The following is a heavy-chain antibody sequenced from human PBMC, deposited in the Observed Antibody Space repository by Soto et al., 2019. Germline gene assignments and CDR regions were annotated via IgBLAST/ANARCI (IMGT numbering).Heavy chain of an antibody. D-gene: IGHD2-2*01. V-gene: IGHV3-23*01. CDR2: ISASAGST. CDR1: GFTFSTYA. J-gene: IGHJ4*02. Sequence: EVQLLESGGGLVQPGGSLRLSCAASGFTFSTYAMTWVRQAPGKGPEWVSGISASAGSTYYADAVKGRFTISRDNSKNTVYLQMNAPRAEETAIYHCAQAKWNVCSGTSCYVYDSGGQRTLVTV. CDR3: AQAKWNVCSGTSCYVYDS.